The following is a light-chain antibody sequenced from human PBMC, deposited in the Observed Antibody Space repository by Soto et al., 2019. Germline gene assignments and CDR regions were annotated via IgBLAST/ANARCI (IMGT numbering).Light chain of an antibody. CDR3: QQSYSTPGLT. CDR1: QSISSY. V-gene: IGKV1-39*01. J-gene: IGKJ4*01. CDR2: AAS. Sequence: DIQMTQSPSSLSASVGDRVTITCRASQSISSYLTCYQQKPGKAPKLLIYAASSLQSGVPSRFSGSGSGTDFTLTISSLQPEDFATYYCQQSYSTPGLTFGGGTKVEIK.